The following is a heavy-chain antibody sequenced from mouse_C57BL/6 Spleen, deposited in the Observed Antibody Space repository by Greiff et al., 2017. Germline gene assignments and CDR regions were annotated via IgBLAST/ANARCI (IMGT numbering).Heavy chain of an antibody. CDR1: GYAFTNYL. CDR3: ARKLYDGYYVPFAY. Sequence: QVQLQQSGAELVRPGTSVKVSCKASGYAFTNYLIEWVKQRPGQGLEWIGVINPGSGGTNYNEKFKGKATLTADKSSSTAYMQLSSLTSEDSAVYFCARKLYDGYYVPFAYWGQGTLVTVSA. V-gene: IGHV1-54*01. D-gene: IGHD2-3*01. CDR2: INPGSGGT. J-gene: IGHJ3*01.